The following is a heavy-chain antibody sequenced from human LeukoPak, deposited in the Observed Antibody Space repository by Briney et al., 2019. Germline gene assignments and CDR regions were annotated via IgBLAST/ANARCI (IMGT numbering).Heavy chain of an antibody. D-gene: IGHD3-10*01. J-gene: IGHJ4*02. Sequence: GGSLRLSCAASGFTFSSYGMHWVRQAPGKGLEWVAFIRYDGSNKYYADSVKGRFTISRDNSKNTLYLQMNSLRAEDTAVYYCAKGPYYGSGSYHDYWGQGTLVTVSS. CDR1: GFTFSSYG. V-gene: IGHV3-30*02. CDR2: IRYDGSNK. CDR3: AKGPYYGSGSYHDY.